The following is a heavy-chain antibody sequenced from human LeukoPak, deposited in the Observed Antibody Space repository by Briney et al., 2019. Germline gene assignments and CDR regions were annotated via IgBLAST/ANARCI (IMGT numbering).Heavy chain of an antibody. CDR1: GVSFSGYF. CDR2: INHSGIT. D-gene: IGHD3-16*01. CDR3: ARVRAIGVGRRYYFDY. V-gene: IGHV4-34*01. J-gene: IGHJ4*02. Sequence: PSETLSLTCADYGVSFSGYFWSWIRQPPGKGLEWIGEINHSGITNYNPSLQSRVTISVDTSNNQFSLKLSSVTAADTAVYYCARVRAIGVGRRYYFDYWGQGTLVTVSS.